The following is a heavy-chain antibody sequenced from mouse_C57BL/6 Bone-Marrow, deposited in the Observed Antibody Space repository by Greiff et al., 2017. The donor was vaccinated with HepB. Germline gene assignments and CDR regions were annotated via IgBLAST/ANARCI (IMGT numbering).Heavy chain of an antibody. CDR2: IRNKANGYTT. CDR1: GFTFTDYY. D-gene: IGHD1-2*01. CDR3: ASPHCYCTAVVWD. Sequence: EVKLMESGGGLVQPGGSLSLSCAASGFTFTDYYMSWVRQPPGKALEWLGFIRNKANGYTTEYSASVKGRFTISPDPSQSILYLQMNALSAEDSATYYCASPHCYCTAVVWDWGEETLVTVSA. J-gene: IGHJ3*01. V-gene: IGHV7-3*01.